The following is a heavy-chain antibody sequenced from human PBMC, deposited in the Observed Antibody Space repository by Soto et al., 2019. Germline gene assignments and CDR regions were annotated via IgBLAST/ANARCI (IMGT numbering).Heavy chain of an antibody. J-gene: IGHJ3*02. V-gene: IGHV1-18*04. Sequence: QVQLVQSGAEVKKPGASVKVACKASGYTFTSYGISWVRQAPGQGLEWMGWISAYNGNTNYAQNLQGRVTMTTDTSTNTAYMELRRLRSDNTAVYYCARVWELKAFDIWGQGTMVTVSS. CDR2: ISAYNGNT. CDR3: ARVWELKAFDI. D-gene: IGHD1-26*01. CDR1: GYTFTSYG.